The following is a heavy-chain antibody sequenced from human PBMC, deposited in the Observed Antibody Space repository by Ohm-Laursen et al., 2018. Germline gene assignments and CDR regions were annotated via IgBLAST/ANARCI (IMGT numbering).Heavy chain of an antibody. V-gene: IGHV3-21*01. J-gene: IGHJ4*02. D-gene: IGHD2-2*01. CDR3: TSARIRRGVVPAAFDF. CDR1: GLTSSRYS. Sequence: SLRLSCSASGLTSSRYSMNWVRQAPGKGLEWVSSITNFGNYIYYADSVKGRFTISRDNARDSMYMQMNSLRAEDTAVYYCTSARIRRGVVPAAFDFWGQGTLVTVSS. CDR2: ITNFGNYI.